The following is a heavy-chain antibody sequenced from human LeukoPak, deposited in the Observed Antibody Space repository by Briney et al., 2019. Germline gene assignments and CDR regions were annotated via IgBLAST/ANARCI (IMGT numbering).Heavy chain of an antibody. CDR3: ARGQRSTSRRAGWFDP. Sequence: PSETLSLTCAVYGGSFSGYYWSWIRQPPGKGLEWIGEINHSGSTNYNPSLKSRVTISVDTSKNQFSLKLSSVTAADTAVYYCARGQRSTSRRAGWFDPWGQGTLVTVSS. J-gene: IGHJ5*02. CDR2: INHSGST. D-gene: IGHD2-2*01. CDR1: GGSFSGYY. V-gene: IGHV4-34*01.